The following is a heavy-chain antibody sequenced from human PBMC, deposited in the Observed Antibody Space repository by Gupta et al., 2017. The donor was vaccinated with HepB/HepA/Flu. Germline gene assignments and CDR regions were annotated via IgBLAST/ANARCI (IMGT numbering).Heavy chain of an antibody. CDR1: GGTFSSYA. CDR3: ARAPAYYDFWSGFYYMDV. V-gene: IGHV1-69*06. D-gene: IGHD3-3*01. J-gene: IGHJ6*03. Sequence: VQLVQSGAEVKKPGSSVTVSCKASGGTFSSYAISWVRQAPGQGLEWMGGIIPIFGTANYAQKFQGRVTITADKSTSTDYMELSSLRSEDTAVYYCARAPAYYDFWSGFYYMDVWGKGTTVTVSS. CDR2: IIPIFGTA.